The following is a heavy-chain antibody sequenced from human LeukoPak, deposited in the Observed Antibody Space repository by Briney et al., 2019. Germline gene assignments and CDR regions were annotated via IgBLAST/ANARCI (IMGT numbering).Heavy chain of an antibody. D-gene: IGHD1-26*01. V-gene: IGHV4-30-4*01. J-gene: IGHJ4*02. CDR2: IYYSGTA. CDR1: GGSDSPSDYF. Sequence: PSETLSLTCTVSGGSDSPSDYFWRWVRQPPGKGLEWIGYIYYSGTASYTPSLRSRLTMSVDTYRRQFSLRLTSVTAADTAVYYWWGMGVWGQGSLVTVSS. CDR3: WGMGV.